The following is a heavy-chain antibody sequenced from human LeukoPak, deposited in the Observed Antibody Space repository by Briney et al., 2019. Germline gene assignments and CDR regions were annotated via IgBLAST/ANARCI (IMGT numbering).Heavy chain of an antibody. J-gene: IGHJ3*02. V-gene: IGHV3-53*01. Sequence: GGSLRLSCAASGVNFASNWMHWVRQTPGKGLEWVSLIYSGGNTYYADSVKGRFTISRDNSKNTLYLQMNSLRAEDTAVYYCARDFPDWSDAFDIWGQGTMVTVSS. D-gene: IGHD3/OR15-3a*01. CDR1: GVNFASNW. CDR2: IYSGGNT. CDR3: ARDFPDWSDAFDI.